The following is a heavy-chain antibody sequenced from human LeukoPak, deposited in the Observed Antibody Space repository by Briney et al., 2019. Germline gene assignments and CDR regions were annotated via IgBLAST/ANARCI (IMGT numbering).Heavy chain of an antibody. V-gene: IGHV1-2*02. D-gene: IGHD3-10*02. CDR1: GYTFRDYF. CDR3: ARNMLTYMDV. Sequence: ASVKVSCKSSGYTFRDYFLHWVRQAPGQGLEWMGWINPNSGGTNYAQKFQGRVTMTRDTSISTAYMELSRLRSDDTAVYYCARNMLTYMDVWGKGTTVTISS. CDR2: INPNSGGT. J-gene: IGHJ6*03.